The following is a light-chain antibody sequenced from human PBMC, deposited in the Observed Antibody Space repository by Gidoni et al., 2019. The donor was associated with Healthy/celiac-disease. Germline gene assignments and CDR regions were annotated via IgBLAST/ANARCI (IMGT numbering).Light chain of an antibody. J-gene: IGLJ1*01. V-gene: IGLV2-14*01. CDR1: SSDVGGYNY. CDR2: EVS. CDR3: SSYTSSSTLEGYV. Sequence: QSALPQPASVSGSPGQSLTISCTGTSSDVGGYNYVSWYQQHPGKAPKLMIYEVSNRPSGVSNRFSGSKSGNTASLTISGLQAEDEADYYCSSYTSSSTLEGYVFGTGTKVTVL.